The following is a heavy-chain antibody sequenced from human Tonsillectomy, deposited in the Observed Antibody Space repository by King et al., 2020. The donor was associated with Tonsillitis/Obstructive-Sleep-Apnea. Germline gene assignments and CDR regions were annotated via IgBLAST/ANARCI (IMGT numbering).Heavy chain of an antibody. V-gene: IGHV4-59*01. Sequence: QLQESGPGLVKPSETLSLTCTVSGGSISSYYWSWIRQPPGEGLEWIGYIYYSGSTKYNPSLKTRVTISVDTSKNQFSLKLSSVTAADTAVYYCAREGAVMNAFDIWGQGTMVTVSS. CDR3: AREGAVMNAFDI. CDR2: IYYSGST. J-gene: IGHJ3*02. CDR1: GGSISSYY. D-gene: IGHD2-8*01.